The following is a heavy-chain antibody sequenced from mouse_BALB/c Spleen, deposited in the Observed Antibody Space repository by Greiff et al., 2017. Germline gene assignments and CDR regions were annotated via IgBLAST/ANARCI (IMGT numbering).Heavy chain of an antibody. CDR3: ARGFYRSYAMDY. Sequence: VKVVESGPELVKPGASVKMSCKASGYTFTDYVISWVKQRTGQGLEWIGEIYPGSGSTYYNEKFKGKATLTADKSSNTAYMQLSSLTSEDSAVYFCARGFYRSYAMDYWGQGTSVTVSS. V-gene: IGHV1-77*01. CDR1: GYTFTDYV. D-gene: IGHD2-14*01. J-gene: IGHJ4*01. CDR2: IYPGSGST.